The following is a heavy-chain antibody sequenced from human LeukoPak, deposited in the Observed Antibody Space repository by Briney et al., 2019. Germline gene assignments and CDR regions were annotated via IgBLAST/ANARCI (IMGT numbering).Heavy chain of an antibody. CDR1: GGSFSGYY. D-gene: IGHD2-2*01. CDR2: INHSGST. V-gene: IGHV4-34*01. CDR3: ARGRIYLVVVPAAIRRHYYYMDV. Sequence: SETLSLTCAVYGGSFSGYYWSWIRQPPGKGLEWIGEINHSGSTNYNPSLKSRVTISVDTSKNQFSLKLSSVTAADTAVYYCARGRIYLVVVPAAIRRHYYYMDVWGKGTTVTVSS. J-gene: IGHJ6*03.